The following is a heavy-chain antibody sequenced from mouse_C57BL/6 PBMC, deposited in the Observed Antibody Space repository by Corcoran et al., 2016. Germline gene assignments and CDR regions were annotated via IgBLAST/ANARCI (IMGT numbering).Heavy chain of an antibody. CDR2: INTYSGVP. CDR1: GYTFTTYG. J-gene: IGHJ1*03. D-gene: IGHD1-1*01. V-gene: IGHV9-3*01. Sequence: QIQLVQSGPELQKPGETVKISCKASGYTFTTYGMSWVKQAPGKGLKWMGWINTYSGVPTYADDFKGRFAFSLETSASTAYLQINNLKNEDTATYFCARDGFRKYDGSSYWYFDVWGTGTTVTVTS. CDR3: ARDGFRKYDGSSYWYFDV.